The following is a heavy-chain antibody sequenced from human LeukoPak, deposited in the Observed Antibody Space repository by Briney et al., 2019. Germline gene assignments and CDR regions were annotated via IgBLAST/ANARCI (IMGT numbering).Heavy chain of an antibody. D-gene: IGHD1-1*01. CDR2: VSSSSTTI. Sequence: GGSLRLSCAASGFTFSSYSMNWVRQAPGKGLEWVSYVSSSSTTIYYADSVKGRFTISRDNPKNSLYLQMNSLRDEDTAVYYCARDWIEYFDYWGQGTLVTVSS. V-gene: IGHV3-48*02. CDR1: GFTFSSYS. J-gene: IGHJ4*02. CDR3: ARDWIEYFDY.